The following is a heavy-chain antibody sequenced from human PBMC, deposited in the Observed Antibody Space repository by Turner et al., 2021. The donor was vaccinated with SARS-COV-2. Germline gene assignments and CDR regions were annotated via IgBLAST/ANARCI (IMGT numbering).Heavy chain of an antibody. CDR2: ISGSGDNT. Sequence: EVQLLDSGGGLVQPGRSLRLSCAASGFSFSRYVMSWVRQAPGKGLEWVSAISGSGDNTYYADSVKGRFTISRDNSKNTLYLQMNSLRDEDTAVYYCAKDRNTYYYGSALDYWGQGTLVTVSS. V-gene: IGHV3-23*01. CDR1: GFSFSRYV. J-gene: IGHJ4*02. CDR3: AKDRNTYYYGSALDY. D-gene: IGHD3-10*01.